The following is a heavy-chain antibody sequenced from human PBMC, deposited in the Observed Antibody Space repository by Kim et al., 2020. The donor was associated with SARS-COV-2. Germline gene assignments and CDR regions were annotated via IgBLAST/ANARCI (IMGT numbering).Heavy chain of an antibody. J-gene: IGHJ4*02. CDR2: INTDTGNP. D-gene: IGHD2-15*01. Sequence: ASVKVSCKASGYTFTSYAMNWVRQAPGQGLEWMGWINTDTGNPTYAQGFTGRFVFSLDTSVSTAYLQITSLKAEDTAVYYCARPQDRYCSGGSCLDDWGQGTLVTVSS. CDR1: GYTFTSYA. V-gene: IGHV7-4-1*02. CDR3: ARPQDRYCSGGSCLDD.